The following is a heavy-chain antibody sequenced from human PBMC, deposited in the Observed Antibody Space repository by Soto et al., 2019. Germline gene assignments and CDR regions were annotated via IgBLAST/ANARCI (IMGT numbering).Heavy chain of an antibody. CDR1: GGSISSSNW. V-gene: IGHV4-4*02. CDR3: ARVPGGADRGNWFDP. CDR2: IYHSGST. J-gene: IGHJ5*02. Sequence: QVQLQESGPGLVKPSGTVSLTCAVSGGSISSSNWWSWVRQPPGKGLEWIGEIYHSGSTNYNPSLKSRVTISVDKSKNQFSLKLSSVTAADTAVYYCARVPGGADRGNWFDPWGQGTLVTVSS. D-gene: IGHD1-26*01.